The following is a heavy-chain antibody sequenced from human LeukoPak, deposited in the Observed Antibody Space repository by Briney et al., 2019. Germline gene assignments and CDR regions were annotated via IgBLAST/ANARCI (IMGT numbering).Heavy chain of an antibody. Sequence: PGGSLRLSCAASGFTFSSYTMNWVRQAPGKGLEWVSSISSGSIYIYYADSVKGRFTISRDNSKDSLYLQMNSLRTEDTALYYCAKDTGITPSGISGFFDFWGQGTLVTVPS. CDR3: AKDTGITPSGISGFFDF. CDR2: ISSGSIYI. V-gene: IGHV3-21*04. J-gene: IGHJ4*02. CDR1: GFTFSSYT. D-gene: IGHD6-13*01.